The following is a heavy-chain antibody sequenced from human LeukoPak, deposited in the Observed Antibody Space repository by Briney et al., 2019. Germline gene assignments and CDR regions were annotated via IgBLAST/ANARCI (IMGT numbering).Heavy chain of an antibody. J-gene: IGHJ4*02. CDR2: IYWDDDK. D-gene: IGHD2-21*02. V-gene: IGHV2-5*02. CDR1: GLSLSTSGVG. CDR3: AHSRQVVTSSAGYFDY. Sequence: SGPTLVKPTQTLTLTCTFSGLSLSTSGVGVGWIRQPPGKALEWLALIYWDDDKRYSPSLKSRLTITKDTSKNQVVLTMTNMDPVDTATYYCAHSRQVVTSSAGYFDYWGQGTLVTVSS.